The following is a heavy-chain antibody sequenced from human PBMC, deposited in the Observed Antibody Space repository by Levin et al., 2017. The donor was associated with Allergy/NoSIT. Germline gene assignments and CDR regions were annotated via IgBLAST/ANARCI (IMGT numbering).Heavy chain of an antibody. CDR2: IWYNGNTK. CDR3: ARDSGLKVPGTWAGFDY. J-gene: IGHJ4*02. Sequence: GGSLRLSCAASGFTFSSFGMHWVRQAPGKGLEWVAVIWYNGNTKYYADSVKGRFTISRDNSKNTLFLQMDSLRAEDTAVYYCARDSGLKVPGTWAGFDYWGQGTRVTVSS. D-gene: IGHD6-19*01. V-gene: IGHV3-33*01. CDR1: GFTFSSFG.